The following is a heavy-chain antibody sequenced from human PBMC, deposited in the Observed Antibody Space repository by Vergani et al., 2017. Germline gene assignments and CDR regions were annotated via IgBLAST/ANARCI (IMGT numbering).Heavy chain of an antibody. Sequence: EVQLLESGGGLVQPGGSLRLSCAASGFTFSTYAMTWVRQAPGKGLEWVSAITGSGGSTYYANSVKRRFTISRDNSKNTLYLQMNSLRAEDTAVYYCAKAYSSDWYYFDYWGQGTLVTVSS. CDR2: ITGSGGST. J-gene: IGHJ4*02. V-gene: IGHV3-23*01. CDR3: AKAYSSDWYYFDY. CDR1: GFTFSTYA. D-gene: IGHD6-19*01.